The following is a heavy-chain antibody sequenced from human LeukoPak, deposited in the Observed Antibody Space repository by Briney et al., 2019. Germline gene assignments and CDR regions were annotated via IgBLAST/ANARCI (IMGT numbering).Heavy chain of an antibody. V-gene: IGHV4-34*01. J-gene: IGHJ4*02. CDR3: ARIHGSAFDY. CDR1: GGSFSGYY. Sequence: SETLSLTCAVYGGSFSGYYWSWIRQPPGKGLEWIGEINHSGSTNYNPSLKSRVTISVDTSKNQFSLKLSSVTAADTAVYYCARIHGSAFDYWGQGTLATVSS. CDR2: INHSGST.